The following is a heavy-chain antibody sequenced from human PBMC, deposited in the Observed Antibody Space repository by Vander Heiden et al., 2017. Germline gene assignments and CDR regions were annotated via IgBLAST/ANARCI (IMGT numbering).Heavy chain of an antibody. D-gene: IGHD3-22*01. Sequence: QMQLVQSGPEVKKTGPTVQLSRKAPGNTFPYRYLQWVRQSPGQALEWMGWITPFNGNTNCAQKFQDRFSITRDTSMTTVSMELSSLRSEDTAMYYCASSCIEYDSAGCLFDYWGPGTLVTVSS. CDR1: GNTFPYRY. V-gene: IGHV1-45*02. J-gene: IGHJ4*02. CDR3: ASSCIEYDSAGCLFDY. CDR2: ITPFNGNT.